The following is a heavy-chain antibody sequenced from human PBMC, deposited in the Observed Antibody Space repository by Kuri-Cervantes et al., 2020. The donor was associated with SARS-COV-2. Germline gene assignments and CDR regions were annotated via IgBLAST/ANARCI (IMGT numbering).Heavy chain of an antibody. CDR1: GFTFRDYY. CDR3: SRDQVSAAGTANY. Sequence: GEFLKISCVASGFTFRDYYMSWIRQAPGKGLEWISYISSSDSTTYYADSVKGRFTISRDNAKKTLFLQMKSLRVDDTAVYYCSRDQVSAAGTANYWGQGALVTVSS. V-gene: IGHV3-11*01. J-gene: IGHJ4*02. CDR2: ISSSDSTT. D-gene: IGHD6-13*01.